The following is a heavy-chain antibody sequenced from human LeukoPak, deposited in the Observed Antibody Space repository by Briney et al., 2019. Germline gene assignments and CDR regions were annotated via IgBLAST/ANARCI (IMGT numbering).Heavy chain of an antibody. V-gene: IGHV3-23*01. Sequence: GGSLRLSCAASGFTFSSYAMSWVRQAPGKGLEWVSAISGSGGSTYYADSVKGRFTISRDNSKNTLYLQMNSLRAEDTAVYYCAKIWYYYGSGTGPFDYWGQGTLVTVSS. J-gene: IGHJ4*02. CDR2: ISGSGGST. D-gene: IGHD3-10*01. CDR3: AKIWYYYGSGTGPFDY. CDR1: GFTFSSYA.